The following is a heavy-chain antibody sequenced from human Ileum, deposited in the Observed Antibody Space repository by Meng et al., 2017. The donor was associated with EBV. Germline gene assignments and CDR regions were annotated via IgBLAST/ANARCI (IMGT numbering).Heavy chain of an antibody. V-gene: IGHV4-4*02. CDR3: ASGRDYAWHS. CDR1: GDSISSNNW. Sequence: GQLPESGPGLVKPSGTRPLTCAVSGDSISSNNWWSWVRQPPGKGLEWIGEIYHSGSTNYNPSFKSRVTMSVDKSKNQISLNLSSVTAADTAVYYCASGRDYAWHSWGRGTLVTVSS. J-gene: IGHJ4*02. D-gene: IGHD4-17*01. CDR2: IYHSGST.